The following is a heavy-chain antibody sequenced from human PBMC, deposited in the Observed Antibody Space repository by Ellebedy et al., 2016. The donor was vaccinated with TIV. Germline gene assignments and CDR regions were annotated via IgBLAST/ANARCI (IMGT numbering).Heavy chain of an antibody. CDR2: FNPRSART. CDR1: GYTFTNHF. J-gene: IGHJ6*02. D-gene: IGHD3-10*01. V-gene: IGHV1-46*04. Sequence: AASAKVSCKASGYTFTNHFLHCVRQAPGQGLEWMGVFNPRSARTTYAQTLQGRITMTRDTSTTVVYLGLSGLTSEDTAVYYCTRDRRPITMVRGITHFSYYYGPDVWGQGTTVTVSS. CDR3: TRDRRPITMVRGITHFSYYYGPDV.